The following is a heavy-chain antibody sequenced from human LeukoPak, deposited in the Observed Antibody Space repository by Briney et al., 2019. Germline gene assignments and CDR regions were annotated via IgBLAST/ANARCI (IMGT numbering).Heavy chain of an antibody. D-gene: IGHD2-15*01. Sequence: ASVKVSCKAPGYTFTNYGISWVRQAPGQGLEWMGWISAYNGHTDSAQKFQGRVTMTTDTSTSTAYMELRSLRSDDTATYYCARASAQWSDYWGQGTLVTVSS. CDR1: GYTFTNYG. CDR2: ISAYNGHT. J-gene: IGHJ4*02. CDR3: ARASAQWSDY. V-gene: IGHV1-18*01.